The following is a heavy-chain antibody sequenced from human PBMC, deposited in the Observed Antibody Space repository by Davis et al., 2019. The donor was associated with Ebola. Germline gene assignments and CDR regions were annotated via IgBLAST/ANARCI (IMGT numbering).Heavy chain of an antibody. CDR2: INHSGST. CDR3: ARVSIAVAGIWSYYYYGMDV. D-gene: IGHD6-19*01. CDR1: GGSFSGNY. Sequence: GSLRLSCAVYGGSFSGNYWSWIRQPPGKGLEWIGEINHSGSTNYNPSLKSRVTISVDTSKNQFSLKLSSVTAADTAVYYCARVSIAVAGIWSYYYYGMDVWGQGTTVTVSS. J-gene: IGHJ6*02. V-gene: IGHV4-34*01.